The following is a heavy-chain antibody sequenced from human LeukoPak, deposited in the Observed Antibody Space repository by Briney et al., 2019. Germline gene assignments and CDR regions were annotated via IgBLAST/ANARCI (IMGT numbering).Heavy chain of an antibody. D-gene: IGHD3-22*01. J-gene: IGHJ6*02. Sequence: PGGSLRLPCAASVFTFSRYGMHWVRQAPGKGLEWVAIISYDGNNNYFADSVKGRFTSSRDNSKNTLYLQMNSLRAEDTAVYYCAKPRDKYDSSPPYYAMDVWGQGTTVTVSS. CDR1: VFTFSRYG. CDR3: AKPRDKYDSSPPYYAMDV. CDR2: ISYDGNNN. V-gene: IGHV3-30*18.